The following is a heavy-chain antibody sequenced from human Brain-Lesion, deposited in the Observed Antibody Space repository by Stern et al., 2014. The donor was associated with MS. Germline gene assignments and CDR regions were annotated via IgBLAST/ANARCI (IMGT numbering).Heavy chain of an antibody. V-gene: IGHV4-61*02. CDR3: ARGRVVPGFQYYATDV. Sequence: VQLVESGPGLVKPSQTLSLSCTVSGGSISSGGYYWSWIRQPAGKGLEWIGRIFNSGSTSYNPSLKSRVTISIDTSKTQFSLRLTPRTAADTAVYYCARGRVVPGFQYYATDVWGQGTTVIVSS. J-gene: IGHJ6*02. CDR2: IFNSGST. D-gene: IGHD2-2*01. CDR1: GGSISSGGYY.